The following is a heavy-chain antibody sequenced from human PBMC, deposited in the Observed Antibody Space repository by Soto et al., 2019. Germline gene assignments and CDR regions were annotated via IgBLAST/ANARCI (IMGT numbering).Heavy chain of an antibody. CDR2: IYYSGST. Sequence: PSETLSLTCTVSGYSISNGGYYWSWIRQRPGEGLEWLGYIYYSGSTNYNPSLKSRVTISVDTSKNQFSLKLSSVTAADTAVYYCAGGENCSGGSCYRTPIDYWGQGTLVTVSS. J-gene: IGHJ4*02. CDR1: GYSISNGGYY. CDR3: AGGENCSGGSCYRTPIDY. V-gene: IGHV4-61*08. D-gene: IGHD2-15*01.